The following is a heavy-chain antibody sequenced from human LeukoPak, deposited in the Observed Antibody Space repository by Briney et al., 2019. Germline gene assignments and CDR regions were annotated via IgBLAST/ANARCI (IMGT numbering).Heavy chain of an antibody. CDR1: GFTFSSYA. CDR2: IGAGGTFT. D-gene: IGHD2/OR15-2a*01. CDR3: ARGSIGDAFDI. J-gene: IGHJ3*02. Sequence: GGSLRLSCTASGFTFSSYAMNWVRQAPGKGLEWVSGIGAGGTFTYYADSVKGRFTIFRDNSRNTLYLQMNSLRADDTAVYYCARGSIGDAFDIWGQGTMVTVSS. V-gene: IGHV3-23*01.